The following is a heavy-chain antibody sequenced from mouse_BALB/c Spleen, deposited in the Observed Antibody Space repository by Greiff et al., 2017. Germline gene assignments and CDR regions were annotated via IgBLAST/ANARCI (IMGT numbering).Heavy chain of an antibody. Sequence: VMLVESAAELARPGASVKMSCKASGYTFTSYTMHWVKQRPGQGLEWIGYINPSSGYTEYNQKFKDKTTLTADKSSSTAYMQLSSLTSEDSAVYYCARCGYYPYYYAMDYWGQGTSVTVSS. CDR3: ARCGYYPYYYAMDY. CDR1: GYTFTSYT. V-gene: IGHV1-4*02. J-gene: IGHJ4*01. CDR2: INPSSGYT. D-gene: IGHD2-3*01.